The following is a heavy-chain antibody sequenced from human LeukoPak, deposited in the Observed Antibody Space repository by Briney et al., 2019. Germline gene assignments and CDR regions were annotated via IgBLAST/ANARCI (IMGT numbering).Heavy chain of an antibody. J-gene: IGHJ4*02. CDR1: GYTFTSYD. CDR3: ARPYSSSSPHYFDS. CDR2: MNPNSGNT. Sequence: VASVKVSCKASGYTFTSYDINWVRQATGQGLEWMGWMNPNSGNTGYAQKFQGRVTITRNTSISTAYMELSSLRSEDTAVYYCARPYSSSSPHYFDSWGQGTLVTVSS. V-gene: IGHV1-8*03. D-gene: IGHD6-6*01.